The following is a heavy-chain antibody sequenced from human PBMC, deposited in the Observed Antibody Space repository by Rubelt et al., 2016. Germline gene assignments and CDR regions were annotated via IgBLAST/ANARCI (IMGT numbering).Heavy chain of an antibody. V-gene: IGHV1-18*01. D-gene: IGHD6-19*01. CDR1: GYTFTSYG. Sequence: QVQLVQSGAEVKKPGASVKVSCKASGYTFTSYGISWVRQAPGQGLEWMGWISAYNGNTNDSQKLQGRGTMTKDTSTSTAYMELRSLRAEDTAVYYCARDPGSGWYFYFDYWGQGTLVTVSS. J-gene: IGHJ4*02. CDR2: ISAYNGNT. CDR3: ARDPGSGWYFYFDY.